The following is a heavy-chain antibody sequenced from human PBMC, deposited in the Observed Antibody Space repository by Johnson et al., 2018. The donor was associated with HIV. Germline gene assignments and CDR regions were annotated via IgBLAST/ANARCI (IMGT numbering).Heavy chain of an antibody. CDR1: GFTFSSYD. V-gene: IGHV3-13*01. J-gene: IGHJ3*02. D-gene: IGHD5-18*01. CDR2: IGTAGDT. CDR3: ARGLIIQLWLQAAFDI. Sequence: VQLVESGGGVVRPGGSLRLSCAASGFTFSSYDMHWVRQATGKGLEWVSAIGTAGDTYYPGSVKGRFTISRDSSRDTLYLQMSSLKPEDTAVYYCARGLIIQLWLQAAFDIWGQGTMVTVSS.